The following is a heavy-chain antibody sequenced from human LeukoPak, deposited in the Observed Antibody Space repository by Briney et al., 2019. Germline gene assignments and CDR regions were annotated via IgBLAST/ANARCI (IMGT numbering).Heavy chain of an antibody. V-gene: IGHV3-43D*03. CDR2: ITWDGHTT. J-gene: IGHJ4*02. Sequence: GGSLRLSCAASGFTFDDYAMHWVRQVPGKGLEWVSLITWDGHTTYYEDSVKGRFTISRDNSENSLYLQMNSLRGEDTALYYCVKDRGSRDGYNYWEFDYWGQGTLVTVSS. D-gene: IGHD5-24*01. CDR1: GFTFDDYA. CDR3: VKDRGSRDGYNYWEFDY.